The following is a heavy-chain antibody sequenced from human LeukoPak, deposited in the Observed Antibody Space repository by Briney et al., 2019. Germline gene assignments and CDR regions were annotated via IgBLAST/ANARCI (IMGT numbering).Heavy chain of an antibody. J-gene: IGHJ5*02. Sequence: SVKVSCKASGYTFTSYGISWVRQAPGQGLEWMGRIIPIFGTANYARKFQGRVTITTDESTSTAYMELSSLRSEDTAVYYCARDLKGIAALDWLDPWGQGTLVTVSS. D-gene: IGHD6-13*01. V-gene: IGHV1-69*05. CDR2: IIPIFGTA. CDR1: GYTFTSYG. CDR3: ARDLKGIAALDWLDP.